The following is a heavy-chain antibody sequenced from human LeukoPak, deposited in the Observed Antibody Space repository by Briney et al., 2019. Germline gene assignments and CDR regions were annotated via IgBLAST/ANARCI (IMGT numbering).Heavy chain of an antibody. J-gene: IGHJ4*02. Sequence: GGSLRLSCAASGFTFSSYWMHWVRQAPGKGLVWVSRINSDGSSTSYAGSVKGRFTVSRDNAKNTLYLQMNSLRAEDTAVYYCARSPYGDYSFDYWGQGTLVTVSS. CDR2: INSDGSST. D-gene: IGHD4-17*01. CDR1: GFTFSSYW. CDR3: ARSPYGDYSFDY. V-gene: IGHV3-74*01.